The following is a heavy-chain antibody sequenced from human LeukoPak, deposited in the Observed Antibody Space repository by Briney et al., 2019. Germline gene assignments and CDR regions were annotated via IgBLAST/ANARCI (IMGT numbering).Heavy chain of an antibody. V-gene: IGHV4-39*01. D-gene: IGHD2-8*01. CDR1: GGSISSSSYY. CDR2: IYYSGST. Sequence: KSSETLSLTCTVSGGSISSSSYYWGWIRQPPGKGLEWIGSIYYSGSTYYNPSLKSRVTISVDTSKNQFSLKLSSVTAADTAVYYCARGERILYREFDYWGQGTLVTVSS. CDR3: ARGERILYREFDY. J-gene: IGHJ4*02.